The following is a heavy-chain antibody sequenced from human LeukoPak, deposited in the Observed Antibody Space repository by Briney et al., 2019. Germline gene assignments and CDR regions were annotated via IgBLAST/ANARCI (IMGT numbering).Heavy chain of an antibody. J-gene: IGHJ4*02. Sequence: SETLSLTCAVSGGSISSSNWWSWVRQPPGKGLEWIGEIYHSGSTNYNPSLKSRVTISVDKSKNQFSLKLSSVTAADTAVYYCARGGAVVGFDYFDYWGQGTLVTVSS. CDR3: ARGGAVVGFDYFDY. CDR1: GGSISSSNW. V-gene: IGHV4-4*02. CDR2: IYHSGST. D-gene: IGHD6-19*01.